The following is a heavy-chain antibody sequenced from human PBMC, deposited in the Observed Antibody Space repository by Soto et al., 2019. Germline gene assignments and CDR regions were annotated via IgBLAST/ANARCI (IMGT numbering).Heavy chain of an antibody. Sequence: NPSETLSLTCAVYGGSFSGYYWSWIRQPPGKGLEWIGEINHSGSTNYNPSLKSRVTISVDTSKNQFSLKLSSVTAADTAVYYCARGRVRIAAAEYFQHWGQGTLVTVSS. CDR3: ARGRVRIAAAEYFQH. J-gene: IGHJ1*01. V-gene: IGHV4-34*01. D-gene: IGHD6-13*01. CDR2: INHSGST. CDR1: GGSFSGYY.